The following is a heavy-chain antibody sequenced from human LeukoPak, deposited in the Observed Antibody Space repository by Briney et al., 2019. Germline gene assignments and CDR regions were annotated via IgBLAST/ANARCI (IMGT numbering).Heavy chain of an antibody. V-gene: IGHV1-8*01. Sequence: ASVKVSCKASGYTFTSYDTNWVRQATGPGVEWMGWMNPNSGNTGYAQKFQGRVTMTRNTSTSTAYMELSSLRSEDTAVYYCAKIRRIAARPAWFDPWGQGTLVTVSS. J-gene: IGHJ5*02. CDR1: GYTFTSYD. CDR3: AKIRRIAARPAWFDP. D-gene: IGHD6-6*01. CDR2: MNPNSGNT.